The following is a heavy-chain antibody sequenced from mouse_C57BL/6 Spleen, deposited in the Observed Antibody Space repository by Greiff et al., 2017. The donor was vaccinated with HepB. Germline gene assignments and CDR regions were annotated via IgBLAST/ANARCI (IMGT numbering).Heavy chain of an antibody. D-gene: IGHD2-2*01. J-gene: IGHJ4*01. CDR2: INPSNGGT. CDR3: ARGGATMVTATACYYALDY. V-gene: IGHV1-53*01. CDR1: GYTFTSYW. Sequence: QVQLQQPGTELVKPGASVKLSCKASGYTFTSYWMHWVKQRPGQGLEWIGNINPSNGGTNYNEKFKSKATLTVDKSSSTAYMQLSSLTSEDSAVYYCARGGATMVTATACYYALDYWGQGTSVTVSS.